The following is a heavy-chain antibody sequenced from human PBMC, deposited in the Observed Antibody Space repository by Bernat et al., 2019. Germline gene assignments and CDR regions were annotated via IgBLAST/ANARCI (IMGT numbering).Heavy chain of an antibody. CDR3: ASHMIVVVYFDY. V-gene: IGHV4-39*01. CDR2: IYYSGST. CDR1: GGSISSSSYY. D-gene: IGHD3-22*01. Sequence: QLQLQESGPGLVKPSETLSLTCTVSGGSISSSSYYWGWIRQPPGKGLEWIGSIYYSGSTYYHPSLKSRVTISVDTSKNQFSLKLSSVTAADTAVYYCASHMIVVVYFDYWGQGTLVTVSS. J-gene: IGHJ4*02.